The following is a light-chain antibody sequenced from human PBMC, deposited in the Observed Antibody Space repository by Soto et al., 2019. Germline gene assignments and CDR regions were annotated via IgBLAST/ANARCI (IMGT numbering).Light chain of an antibody. Sequence: QSALTQPASVSGSPGQSITISCTGTSSDVGGYNHVSWYQIHPGKAPKLIIYEVTSRPSGVSNRFSGAKSGNTASLTISGLQVEDEADYYCCSYTSSTNYVFGAGTKLTVL. CDR1: SSDVGGYNH. CDR2: EVT. V-gene: IGLV2-14*01. J-gene: IGLJ1*01. CDR3: CSYTSSTNYV.